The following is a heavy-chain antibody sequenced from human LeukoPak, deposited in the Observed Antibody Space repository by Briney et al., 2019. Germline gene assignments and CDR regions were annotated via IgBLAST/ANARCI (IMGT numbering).Heavy chain of an antibody. CDR2: IDSDGNT. Sequence: PGGSLRLSCAASGFTVNNNYMTWVRQAPGKGLDWVSVIDSDGNTYYADSVMGRFSISRDNSKNMVFLQMNSLRAEDTAVYYCAKAMYYYGSGSYYASGYWGQGTLVTVSS. V-gene: IGHV3-53*01. J-gene: IGHJ4*02. CDR3: AKAMYYYGSGSYYASGY. CDR1: GFTVNNNY. D-gene: IGHD3-10*01.